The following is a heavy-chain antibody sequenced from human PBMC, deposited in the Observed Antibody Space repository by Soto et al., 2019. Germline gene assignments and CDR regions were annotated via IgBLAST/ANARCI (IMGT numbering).Heavy chain of an antibody. CDR1: GFTVSSNY. Sequence: PGGSLRLSCAASGFTVSSNYMSWVRQAPGKGLEWVSVIYSGGSTYYADSVKGRFTISRDNSKNTLYLQMNSLRAEDTAVYYCARDRYDYVWGSLYYYYYYGMDVWGQGTTVTVSS. D-gene: IGHD3-16*01. CDR2: IYSGGST. CDR3: ARDRYDYVWGSLYYYYYYGMDV. J-gene: IGHJ6*02. V-gene: IGHV3-53*01.